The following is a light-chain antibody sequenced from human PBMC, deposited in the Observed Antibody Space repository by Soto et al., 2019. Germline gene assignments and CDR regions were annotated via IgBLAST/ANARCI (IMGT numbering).Light chain of an antibody. CDR1: QSVSTS. CDR3: QQGSITPYT. J-gene: IGKJ2*01. CDR2: AAS. V-gene: IGKV1-39*01. Sequence: DIEMTQAPSSLSASVGDRVTITCRASQSVSTSLNWYQQKPGKAPKFLIYAASSLQSGVPSRFSGSGSVTDFTLTISSLQRKDLANYYCQQGSITPYTFGQGTRVEIK.